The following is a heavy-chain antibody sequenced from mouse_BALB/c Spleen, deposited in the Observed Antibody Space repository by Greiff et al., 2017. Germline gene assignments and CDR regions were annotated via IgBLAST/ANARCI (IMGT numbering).Heavy chain of an antibody. CDR1: GFTFSSYG. D-gene: IGHD2-1*01. V-gene: IGHV5-6-3*01. CDR3: ARGGNYHFDY. CDR2: INSNGGST. Sequence: DVMLVESGGGLVQPGGSLKLSCAASGFTFSSYGMSWVRQTPDKRLELVATINSNGGSTYYPDSVKGRFTISRDNAKNTLYLQMSSLKSEDTAMYYCARGGNYHFDYWGQGTTLTVSS. J-gene: IGHJ2*01.